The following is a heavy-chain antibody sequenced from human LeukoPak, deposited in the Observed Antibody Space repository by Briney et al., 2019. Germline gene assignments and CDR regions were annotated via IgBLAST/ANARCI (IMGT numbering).Heavy chain of an antibody. CDR1: VFTFSSYA. Sequence: PGGSLRLSCAASVFTFSSYAMHWVRQAPGKGLEYVSAISSNGGSTYYANSVKGRFTISRDNSKNTLYLQMGSLRAEDMAVYYCARDRWELRNAFDIWGQRTMVTVSS. D-gene: IGHD1-26*01. J-gene: IGHJ3*02. CDR2: ISSNGGST. CDR3: ARDRWELRNAFDI. V-gene: IGHV3-64*01.